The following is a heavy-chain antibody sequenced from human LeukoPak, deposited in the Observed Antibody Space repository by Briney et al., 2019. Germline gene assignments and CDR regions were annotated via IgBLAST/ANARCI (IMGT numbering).Heavy chain of an antibody. D-gene: IGHD3-22*01. CDR3: ARGDHYYDNSELLSSLDL. Sequence: GGSLRLSCAASGFTFGSYAFHWVRQAPGKGLEWVAVISYDGRNTYYADSVKGRVTISRDNSKSTLYLQMNSLRPDDTAVYYCARGDHYYDNSELLSSLDLWGQGTLVTVSS. CDR1: GFTFGSYA. J-gene: IGHJ5*02. V-gene: IGHV3-30*04. CDR2: ISYDGRNT.